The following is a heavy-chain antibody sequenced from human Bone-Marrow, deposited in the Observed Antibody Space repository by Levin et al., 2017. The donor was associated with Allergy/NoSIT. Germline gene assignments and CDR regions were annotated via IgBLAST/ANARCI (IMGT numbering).Heavy chain of an antibody. D-gene: IGHD2/OR15-2a*01. CDR1: GISLSTTGVG. Sequence: QTLSLTCTFSGISLSTTGVGVGWARQPPGKALEWLALIYWDDDKRYSPSLKDRLNIAKDTSKNQVVLTMTDMDPVDTATYFCAHGHEYRDLDHWGRGTLVTVSS. CDR3: AHGHEYRDLDH. J-gene: IGHJ4*02. V-gene: IGHV2-5*02. CDR2: IYWDDDK.